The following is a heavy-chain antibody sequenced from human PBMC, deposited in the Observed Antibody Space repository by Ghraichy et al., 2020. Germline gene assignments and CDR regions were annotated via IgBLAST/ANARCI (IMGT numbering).Heavy chain of an antibody. Sequence: LSLTCAASGFTFSSYAMSWVRQAPGKGLEWVSAISGSGGSTYYADSVKGRFTISRDNSKNTLYLQMNSLRAEDTAVYYCAKVGVVVKSAEYFQHWGQGTLVTVSS. V-gene: IGHV3-23*01. D-gene: IGHD3-22*01. CDR1: GFTFSSYA. J-gene: IGHJ1*01. CDR3: AKVGVVVKSAEYFQH. CDR2: ISGSGGST.